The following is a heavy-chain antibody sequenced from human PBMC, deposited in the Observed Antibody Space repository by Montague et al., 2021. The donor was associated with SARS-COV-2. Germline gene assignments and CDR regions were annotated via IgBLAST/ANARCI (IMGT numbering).Heavy chain of an antibody. CDR2: IYYSGST. CDR1: GGSISSSSYY. J-gene: IGHJ4*02. Sequence: SETLSLTCTVSGGSISSSSYYWGWIRQPPGKGLEWIGSIYYSGSTYYNPSLKSRVTISVDTSKNQFSLKLSSVTAADTAVYYCAGGWFSPMIVVVIRGPFGYWGQGTLVTVS. D-gene: IGHD3-22*01. CDR3: AGGWFSPMIVVVIRGPFGY. V-gene: IGHV4-39*07.